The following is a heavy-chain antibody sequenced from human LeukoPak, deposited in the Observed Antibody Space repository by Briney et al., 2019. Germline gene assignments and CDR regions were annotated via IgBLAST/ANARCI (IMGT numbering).Heavy chain of an antibody. CDR1: GFTFRRDG. V-gene: IGHV3-7*01. D-gene: IGHD2-15*01. CDR2: MRLDGREE. Sequence: PGGTLRLSCAAPGFTFRRDGVSWGGEAPGKGGEGGTNMRLDGREEYYVDSVKGPFTISSDNANNSLYLQMNSLRVDDTAVYYCARWARYCSSGSCYSWFDPWGQGTLVTVSS. J-gene: IGHJ5*02. CDR3: ARWARYCSSGSCYSWFDP.